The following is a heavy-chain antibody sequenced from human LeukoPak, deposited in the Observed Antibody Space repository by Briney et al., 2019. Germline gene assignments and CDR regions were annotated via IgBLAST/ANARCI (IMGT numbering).Heavy chain of an antibody. CDR1: GFTFGSYA. CDR2: ISYDGSNK. D-gene: IGHD5-24*01. Sequence: GRSLRLSCAASGFTFGSYAMHWVRQAPGKGLEWVAVISYDGSNKYYADSVKGRFIISRDNSKNTLYLQMNSLRAEDTAVYYCAKGGDGYNYYFDYWGQETLVTVSS. J-gene: IGHJ4*02. V-gene: IGHV3-30-3*01. CDR3: AKGGDGYNYYFDY.